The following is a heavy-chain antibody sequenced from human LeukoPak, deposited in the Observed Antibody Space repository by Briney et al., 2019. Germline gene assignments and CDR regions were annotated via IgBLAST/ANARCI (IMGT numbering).Heavy chain of an antibody. Sequence: GGSLRLSCAVSGFTFGSYSMNWVRQAPGKGLEWVAYISSSSSYIYYADSVKGRFTISRDNAKDSLYLQMNSLRAEDTAVYYCARDRCSSSNCYSFVYWGQGTLVAVSS. CDR2: ISSSSSYI. J-gene: IGHJ4*02. D-gene: IGHD2-2*02. V-gene: IGHV3-21*01. CDR3: ARDRCSSSNCYSFVY. CDR1: GFTFGSYS.